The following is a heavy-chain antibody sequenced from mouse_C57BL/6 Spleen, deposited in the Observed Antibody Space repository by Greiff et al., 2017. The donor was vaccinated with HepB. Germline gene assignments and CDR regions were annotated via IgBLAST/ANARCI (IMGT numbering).Heavy chain of an antibody. Sequence: VQLQQSGAELVRPGASVKLSCKASGYTFTDYYINWVKQRPGQGLEWIARIYPGSGNTYYNEKFKGKATLTAEKSSSTAYMQLSSLTSEDSAVYFCARLDYYGSSHYWYFDVWGTGTTVTVSS. CDR3: ARLDYYGSSHYWYFDV. CDR1: GYTFTDYY. D-gene: IGHD1-1*01. CDR2: IYPGSGNT. J-gene: IGHJ1*03. V-gene: IGHV1-76*01.